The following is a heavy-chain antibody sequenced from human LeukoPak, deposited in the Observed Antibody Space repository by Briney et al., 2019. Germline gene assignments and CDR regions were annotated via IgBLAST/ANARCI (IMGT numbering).Heavy chain of an antibody. CDR2: IIPIFGTA. D-gene: IGHD3-9*01. J-gene: IGHJ6*04. Sequence: SVKLSCTASEGTFSSYAISWVRQAPGQGLEWLRGIIPIFGTANYAQKYQGRGTITADEATSTAYMELSSLRSEDTAVYYCARHPPYYDILTGYYFYYYGMDVWGKGTTVTVSS. CDR3: ARHPPYYDILTGYYFYYYGMDV. CDR1: EGTFSSYA. V-gene: IGHV1-69*13.